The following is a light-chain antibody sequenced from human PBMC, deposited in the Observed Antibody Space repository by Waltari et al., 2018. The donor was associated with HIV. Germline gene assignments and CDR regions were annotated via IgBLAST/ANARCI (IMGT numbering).Light chain of an antibody. CDR3: GTWDSSLSAVL. Sequence: QSVLTQPPSVSAAAGQKVTISCSGSNSNIGNNFVSWYQQLPGTAPKLPIYDSNKRPSGIPDRFSGSKSDTSATLDITGLQTGDEADYYCGTWDSSLSAVLFGGGTKLTVL. CDR1: NSNIGNNF. V-gene: IGLV1-51*01. CDR2: DSN. J-gene: IGLJ2*01.